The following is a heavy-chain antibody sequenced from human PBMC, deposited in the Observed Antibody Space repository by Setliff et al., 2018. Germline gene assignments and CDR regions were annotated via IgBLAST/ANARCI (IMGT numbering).Heavy chain of an antibody. CDR1: GDSIFDNY. J-gene: IGHJ4*02. CDR3: ARGVSGVSWTPRY. CDR2: ISYTGST. D-gene: IGHD6-25*01. V-gene: IGHV4-59*08. Sequence: SETLSLTCSVSGDSIFDNYWSWIRQSPGRGLEWIAYISYTGSTNYNPSLKSRVTISVDMTENQFSLILRSVVAADTAVYYCARGVSGVSWTPRYWGRGTLVTVSS.